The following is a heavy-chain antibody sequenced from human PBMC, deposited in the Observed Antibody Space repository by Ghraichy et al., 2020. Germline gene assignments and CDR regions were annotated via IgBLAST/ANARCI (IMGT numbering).Heavy chain of an antibody. CDR2: ISWNSGSI. V-gene: IGHV3-9*01. J-gene: IGHJ4*02. CDR3: AKSYYYDSSGYYDY. Sequence: LNISCAASGFTFDDYAMHWVRQAPGKGLEWVSGISWNSGSIGYADSVKGRFTISRDNAKNSLYLQMNSLRAEDTALYYCAKSYYYDSSGYYDYWGQGTLVTVSS. CDR1: GFTFDDYA. D-gene: IGHD3-22*01.